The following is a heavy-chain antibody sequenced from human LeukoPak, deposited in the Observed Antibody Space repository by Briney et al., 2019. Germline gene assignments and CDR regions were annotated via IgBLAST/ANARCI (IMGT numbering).Heavy chain of an antibody. CDR3: ARSYSSSSEVDY. CDR1: GGSISSGGYY. J-gene: IGHJ4*02. V-gene: IGHV4-31*03. CDR2: IYYSGST. D-gene: IGHD6-6*01. Sequence: SETLSLTCTVSGGSISSGGYYWSWIRQHPGKGLEWIGYIYYSGSTYYNPSLKSRVTISVDTSKNQFSLKLSSVTAADTAVYYCARSYSSSSEVDYWGQGTLVTVSS.